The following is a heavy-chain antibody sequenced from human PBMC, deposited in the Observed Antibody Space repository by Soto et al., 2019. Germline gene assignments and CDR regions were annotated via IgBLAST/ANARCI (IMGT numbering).Heavy chain of an antibody. V-gene: IGHV3-66*01. J-gene: IGHJ6*03. Sequence: GGSLRLSCAASGFTVSSNYMSWVRQAPGKGLEWVSVIYSGGSTYYADSVKGRFTISRDNSKNTLYLQMNSLRAEDTAVYYCAREGADYYGFSSYYMDVWGKGTTVTVSS. D-gene: IGHD3-10*01. CDR3: AREGADYYGFSSYYMDV. CDR2: IYSGGST. CDR1: GFTVSSNY.